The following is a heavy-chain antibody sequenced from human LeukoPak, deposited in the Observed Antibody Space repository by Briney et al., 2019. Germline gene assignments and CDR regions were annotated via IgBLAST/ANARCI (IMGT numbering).Heavy chain of an antibody. D-gene: IGHD3-10*01. CDR1: GFTFDDYA. V-gene: IGHV3-74*01. J-gene: IGHJ6*02. CDR2: INSDGSST. CDR3: ARDLPGIWFGELPYMDV. Sequence: GGSLRLSCAASGFTFDDYAMHWVRQAPWKGLVWVSRINSDGSSTSYADSVKGRFTISRDNAKNTLYLQMNSLRAEDTAVYYCARDLPGIWFGELPYMDVWGQGTTVTVSS.